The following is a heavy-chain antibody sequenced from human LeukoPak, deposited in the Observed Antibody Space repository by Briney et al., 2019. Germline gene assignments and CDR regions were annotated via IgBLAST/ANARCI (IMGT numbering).Heavy chain of an antibody. CDR1: GGSISSGGYY. CDR3: ASQGTAAGTSLAYYYYGMDV. CDR2: IYYSGST. V-gene: IGHV4-31*03. Sequence: SQTLSLTCTVSGGSISSGGYYWSWIRQHPGTGLEWIGYIYYSGSTYYNPSLKSRVTISVDTSKNQFSLKLSSVTAADTAVYYCASQGTAAGTSLAYYYYGMDVWGQGTTVTVSS. J-gene: IGHJ6*02. D-gene: IGHD6-13*01.